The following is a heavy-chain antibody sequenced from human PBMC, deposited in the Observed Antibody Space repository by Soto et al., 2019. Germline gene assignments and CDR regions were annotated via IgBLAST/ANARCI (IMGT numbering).Heavy chain of an antibody. D-gene: IGHD2-2*01. Sequence: QVKLVESGGGVVQPGRSLRLSCAASGLTFSSYAMHWVRQAPGKGLEWVAVISYDGSNKYYADSVKGRFTISRDNSKNTLYLQMNSLRAEDTAVYYCARISEQYQLLLDYWGQGTLVTVSS. CDR2: ISYDGSNK. V-gene: IGHV3-30-3*01. CDR3: ARISEQYQLLLDY. J-gene: IGHJ4*02. CDR1: GLTFSSYA.